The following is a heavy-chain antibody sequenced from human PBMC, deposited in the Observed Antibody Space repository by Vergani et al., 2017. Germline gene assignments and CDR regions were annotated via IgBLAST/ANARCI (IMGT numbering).Heavy chain of an antibody. D-gene: IGHD3-22*01. CDR3: AKGKYYYDSSGYYQFDY. CDR2: IKQDGSEK. Sequence: VQLVESGGGVVQPGRSLRLSCAASGFTFSSYWMSWVRQAPGKGLEWVANIKQDGSEKYYVDSVKGRFTISRDNAKNSLYLQMNSLRAEDTALYYCAKGKYYYDSSGYYQFDYWGQGTLVTVSS. J-gene: IGHJ4*02. V-gene: IGHV3-7*03. CDR1: GFTFSSYW.